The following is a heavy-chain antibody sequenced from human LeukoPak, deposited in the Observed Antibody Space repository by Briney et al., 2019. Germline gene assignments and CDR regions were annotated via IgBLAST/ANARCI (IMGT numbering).Heavy chain of an antibody. V-gene: IGHV5-10-1*04. CDR1: GYSFTSYW. CDR2: IDPSDSYT. J-gene: IGHJ4*02. Sequence: GESLKISCKGSGYSFTSYWISWVRQMPGKGLEWMGRIDPSDSYTNYSPSFQGQVTISAERSISTVNLQWSSLQASDTAMYYCTRLIGSGWYFDYWGQGTLVTVSS. CDR3: TRLIGSGWYFDY. D-gene: IGHD3-10*01.